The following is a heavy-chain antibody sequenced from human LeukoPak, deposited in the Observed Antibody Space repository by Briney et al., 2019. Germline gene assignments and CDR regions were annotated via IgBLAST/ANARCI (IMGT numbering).Heavy chain of an antibody. V-gene: IGHV3-49*04. CDR3: TRAIEGAFDI. CDR1: GFTFSTYE. J-gene: IGHJ3*02. Sequence: GGSLRLSCAASGFTFSTYEMKWVRQAPGKGLEWVGFIRSKAYGGTTEYAASVKGRFTLSRDDSKSIAYLQMNSLKTEDTAVYYCTRAIEGAFDIWGQGTMVTVSS. CDR2: IRSKAYGGTT.